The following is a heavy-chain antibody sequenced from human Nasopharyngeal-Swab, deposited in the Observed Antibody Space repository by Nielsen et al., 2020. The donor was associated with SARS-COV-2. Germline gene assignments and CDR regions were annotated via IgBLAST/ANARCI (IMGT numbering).Heavy chain of an antibody. V-gene: IGHV3-9*01. CDR1: GFTFDDYA. J-gene: IGHJ6*02. CDR3: AKDYYYDSSGYSKGGPGDYYYGMDV. D-gene: IGHD3-22*01. CDR2: ISWNSGSI. Sequence: SLKISCAASGFTFDDYAVHWVRQAPGKGLEWVSGISWNSGSIGYADSVKGRFTISRDNAKNSLYLQMNSLRAEDTALYYCAKDYYYDSSGYSKGGPGDYYYGMDVWGQGTTVTVSS.